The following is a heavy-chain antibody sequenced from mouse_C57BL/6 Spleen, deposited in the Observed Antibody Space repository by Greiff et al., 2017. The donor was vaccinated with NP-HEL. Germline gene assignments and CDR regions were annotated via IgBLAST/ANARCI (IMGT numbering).Heavy chain of an antibody. D-gene: IGHD2-2*01. CDR2: IDPSDSET. V-gene: IGHV1-52*01. J-gene: IGHJ3*01. CDR3: ARSGVTNWFAY. Sequence: QVHVKQPGAELVRPGSSVKLSCKASGYTFTSYWMHWVKQRPIQGLEWIGNIDPSDSETHYNQKFKDKATLTVDKSSSTAYMQLSSLTSEDSAVYYCARSGVTNWFAYWGQGTLVTVSA. CDR1: GYTFTSYW.